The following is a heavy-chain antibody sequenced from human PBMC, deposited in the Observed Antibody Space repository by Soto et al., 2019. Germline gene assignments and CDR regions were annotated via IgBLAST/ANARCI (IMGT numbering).Heavy chain of an antibody. J-gene: IGHJ4*02. CDR2: ISSSSSYI. CDR3: ANVRGYSNGWSDY. CDR1: GIIFSDYT. Sequence: EAQLVESGGGLVKPGGSLRLSCAASGIIFSDYTMSWVRQAPGMGLEWVSSISSSSSYIYYADSLKGRFTISRDNAKNSLYLQMNILRAEDTAVYYCANVRGYSNGWSDYWGQGTPVTVSS. V-gene: IGHV3-21*01. D-gene: IGHD5-18*01.